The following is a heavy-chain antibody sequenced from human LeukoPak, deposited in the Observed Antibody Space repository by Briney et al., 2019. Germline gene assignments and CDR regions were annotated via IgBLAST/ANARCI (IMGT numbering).Heavy chain of an antibody. J-gene: IGHJ3*02. CDR2: IYHNGDT. CDR1: GYSIGSGYY. D-gene: IGHD2-2*02. V-gene: IGHV4-38-2*01. Sequence: SETLSLTCGVSGYSIGSGYYWGWIRQPPGKELEWIGYIYHNGDTYYNSSLKSRVAISADTSKNQFSLKLSSVTAADTAVYYCARAGVVPAAINRAFDIWGQGSVVTVSS. CDR3: ARAGVVPAAINRAFDI.